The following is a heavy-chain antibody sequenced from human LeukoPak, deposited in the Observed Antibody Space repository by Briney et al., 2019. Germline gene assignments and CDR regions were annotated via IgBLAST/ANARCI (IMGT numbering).Heavy chain of an antibody. CDR2: IIPIFGTA. D-gene: IGHD3-16*02. CDR3: ARDSVWGSYRYDY. V-gene: IGHV1-69*05. Sequence: SVKVSCKASGGTFSSYAISWVRQAPGQGLEWMGGIIPIFGTANYAQKFQGRVTVTTDESTSTAYMELSSLRSEDTAVYYCARDSVWGSYRYDYWGQGTLVTVSS. CDR1: GGTFSSYA. J-gene: IGHJ4*02.